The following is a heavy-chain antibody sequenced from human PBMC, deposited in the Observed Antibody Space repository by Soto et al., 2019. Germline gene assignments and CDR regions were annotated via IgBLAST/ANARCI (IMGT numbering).Heavy chain of an antibody. CDR1: GGSISSYY. Sequence: SETQSLTCTVSGGSISSYYWSWIRQPPGKGLEWIGYIYYSGSTNYNPSLKSRVTISVDTSKNQFSLKLSSVTAADTAVYYCARLHRNRGYSYGLDYWGQGTLVTVSS. V-gene: IGHV4-59*08. D-gene: IGHD5-18*01. CDR3: ARLHRNRGYSYGLDY. CDR2: IYYSGST. J-gene: IGHJ4*02.